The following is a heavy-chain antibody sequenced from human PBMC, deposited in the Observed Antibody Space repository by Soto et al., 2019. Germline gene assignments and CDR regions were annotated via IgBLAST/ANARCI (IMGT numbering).Heavy chain of an antibody. J-gene: IGHJ6*03. CDR3: AKDLRRYLSVYYYYMDV. CDR2: ISYDGSNK. V-gene: IGHV3-30*18. Sequence: QVQLVESGGGVVQPGRSLRLSCAASGFTFSSYGMHWVRQAPGKGLEWVAVISYDGSNKYHADSVKGRFTISRDNSKNTLYLQMNSLRAEDTAVYYCAKDLRRYLSVYYYYMDVWGKGTTVTVSS. D-gene: IGHD3-16*01. CDR1: GFTFSSYG.